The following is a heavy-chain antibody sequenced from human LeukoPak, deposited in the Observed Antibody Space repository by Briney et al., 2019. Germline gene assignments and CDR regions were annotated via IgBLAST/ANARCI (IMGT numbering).Heavy chain of an antibody. CDR2: ISYDGSNK. V-gene: IGHV3-30*04. D-gene: IGHD3-10*01. Sequence: PGGSLRLSCAASGFTFSSYAVHWVRQAPGKGLEWVAVISYDGSNKYYADSVKGRFTVSRDNSKNTLYLQMNSLRAEDTAVYYCARGYYYLDYWGQGTLVTVSS. J-gene: IGHJ4*02. CDR3: ARGYYYLDY. CDR1: GFTFSSYA.